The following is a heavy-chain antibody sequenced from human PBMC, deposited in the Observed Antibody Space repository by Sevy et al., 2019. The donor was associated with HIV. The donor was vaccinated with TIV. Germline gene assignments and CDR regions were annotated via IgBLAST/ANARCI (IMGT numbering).Heavy chain of an antibody. J-gene: IGHJ4*02. D-gene: IGHD3-9*01. Sequence: GGSLRISCAASGFAFRTYAFHWVRQAPGRGLEWVGLISSNGDNAFYANSVRGRFTISRDNSMNTLYLELNNLTPDDTDVYYCARGPEWELTSFLSHRGQGTLVTVSS. CDR2: ISSNGDNA. CDR3: ARGPEWELTSFLSH. V-gene: IGHV3-30-3*01. CDR1: GFAFRTYA.